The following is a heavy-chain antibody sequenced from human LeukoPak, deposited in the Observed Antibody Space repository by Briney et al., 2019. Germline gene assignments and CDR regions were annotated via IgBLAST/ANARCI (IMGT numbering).Heavy chain of an antibody. V-gene: IGHV4-38-2*02. Sequence: SETLSLTCTVSGGSISSYYWSWIRQPPGKGLEWIGSIYHSGSTYYNPSLKSRVTISVDTSKNQFSLKLSSVTAADTAVYYCARERPAAAAKTVDYWGQGTLVTVSS. J-gene: IGHJ4*02. CDR1: GGSISSYY. D-gene: IGHD6-13*01. CDR3: ARERPAAAAKTVDY. CDR2: IYHSGST.